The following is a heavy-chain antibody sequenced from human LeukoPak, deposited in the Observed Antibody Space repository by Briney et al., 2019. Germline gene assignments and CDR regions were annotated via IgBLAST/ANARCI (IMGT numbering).Heavy chain of an antibody. V-gene: IGHV1-2*02. Sequence: ASVKVSCKASGYTFTGYYMHWVRQAPGQGLEWIGWINPNSGGTNYAQKFQGRVTMTRDTSISTAYMELSRLRSDDTAVYYCARGLYSSGWYLEYYFDYWGQGTLVTVSS. CDR1: GYTFTGYY. CDR3: ARGLYSSGWYLEYYFDY. J-gene: IGHJ4*02. D-gene: IGHD6-19*01. CDR2: INPNSGGT.